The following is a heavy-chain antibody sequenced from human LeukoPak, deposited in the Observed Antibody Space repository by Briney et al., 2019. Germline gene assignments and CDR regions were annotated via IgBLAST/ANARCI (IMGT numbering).Heavy chain of an antibody. CDR1: GGSISSSSYY. V-gene: IGHV4-39*01. CDR2: IYYSGST. CDR3: ARHVVVVPAAYYFDY. D-gene: IGHD2-2*01. Sequence: SETLSLTCTVSGGSISSSSYYWGWIRQPPGKGLEWIGSIYYSGSTYYNPSLKSRVTISVDTSKNQFSLKLSSVTAADTAVYYCARHVVVVPAAYYFDYWGQGTLVTVSS. J-gene: IGHJ4*02.